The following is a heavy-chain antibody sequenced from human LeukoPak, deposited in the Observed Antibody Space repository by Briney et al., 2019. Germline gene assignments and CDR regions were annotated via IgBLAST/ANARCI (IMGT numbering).Heavy chain of an antibody. J-gene: IGHJ5*01. CDR2: IIPIFGIP. CDR3: ARTSAHGGSGSYYNTDS. CDR1: GGTFSSYT. V-gene: IGHV1-69*02. Sequence: SVKVSCKASGGTFSSYTISWVRQAPGQGLEWMGRIIPIFGIPNYAQKFQGRVTITADKSTSTAYVELSSLTSEDSAVYYCARTSAHGGSGSYYNTDSWGQGTLVTASP. D-gene: IGHD3-10*01.